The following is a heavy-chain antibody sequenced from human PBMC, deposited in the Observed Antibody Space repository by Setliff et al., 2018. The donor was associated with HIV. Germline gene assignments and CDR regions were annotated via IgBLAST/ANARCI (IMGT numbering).Heavy chain of an antibody. CDR1: GASITTDTYY. CDR2: IYHSGST. CDR3: ARGGGPDTNFDS. J-gene: IGHJ4*02. V-gene: IGHV4-39*07. Sequence: SETLSLTCTVSGASITTDTYYWAWIRQPPGKGLEWIGSIYHSGSTHYKSSLKSRVTISVDTSKNQFSLRLSSVTAADTAVYYCARGGGPDTNFDSWGRGTLVTVSS.